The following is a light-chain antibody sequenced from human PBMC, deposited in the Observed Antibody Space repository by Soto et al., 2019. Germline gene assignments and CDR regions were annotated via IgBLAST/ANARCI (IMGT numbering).Light chain of an antibody. Sequence: LTQPPSASGSPGQSVTISCTGTSSDIGGYNYVSWYQQHPGKAPKLMIYEVIKRPSGVPDRFSASRSGNTASLTVSGLQAEDEADYYCSSYAGSNNLYVFGTGTKVTVL. CDR2: EVI. V-gene: IGLV2-8*01. CDR3: SSYAGSNNLYV. CDR1: SSDIGGYNY. J-gene: IGLJ1*01.